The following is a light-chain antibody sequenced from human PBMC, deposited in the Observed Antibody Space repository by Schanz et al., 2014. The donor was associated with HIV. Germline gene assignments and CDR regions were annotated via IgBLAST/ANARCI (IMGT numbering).Light chain of an antibody. CDR1: QSVTSN. V-gene: IGKV3-20*01. Sequence: EVVLTQSPVTLSMSPGERATLSCRASQSVTSNLAWYQQRPGHAPRLLVFGAFTRATGIPARFSGSGSGTEFTLTISRLEPEDFAVYFCQLYGSSPLFTFGPGTKVEI. CDR3: QLYGSSPLFT. J-gene: IGKJ3*01. CDR2: GAF.